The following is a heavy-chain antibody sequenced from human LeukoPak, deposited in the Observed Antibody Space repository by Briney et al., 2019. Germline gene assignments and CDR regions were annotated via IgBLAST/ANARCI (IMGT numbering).Heavy chain of an antibody. CDR3: ASVLRVLRCLEWFPRYYFDY. V-gene: IGHV1-8*03. CDR2: MNPNSGNT. CDR1: GYTFTSYD. J-gene: IGHJ4*02. Sequence: GASVKVSCKASGYTFTSYDINWVRQATGQGLEWMGWMNPNSGNTGYAQKFQGRVTITRNTSISTAYMELSSLRSEDTAVYYCASVLRVLRCLEWFPRYYFDYWGQGTLVTVSS. D-gene: IGHD3-3*01.